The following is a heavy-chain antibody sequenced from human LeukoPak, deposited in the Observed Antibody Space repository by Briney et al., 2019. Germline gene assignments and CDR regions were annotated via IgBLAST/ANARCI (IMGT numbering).Heavy chain of an antibody. J-gene: IGHJ6*02. CDR3: ARDRGYCSGGSCYNYYGMDV. CDR1: GFAFSTNW. D-gene: IGHD2-15*01. V-gene: IGHV3-74*01. Sequence: GGSLRLSCAASGFAFSTNWMHWVRQAPGKGLVWVSRINSDGSSTSYADSVKGRFTISRDNAKNTLYLQMNSLRAEDTAVYYCARDRGYCSGGSCYNYYGMDVWGQGTTVTVSS. CDR2: INSDGSST.